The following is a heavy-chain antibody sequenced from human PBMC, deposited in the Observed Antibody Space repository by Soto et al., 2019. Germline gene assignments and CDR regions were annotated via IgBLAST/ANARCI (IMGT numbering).Heavy chain of an antibody. Sequence: QVQLVQSGAEVKKPGSSVKVSCTASGDIFSGYSISWVRQAPGQGLEWMGGIIPLFGSTNYAPKFHGRVTITAEQSTNTGYMELSSLKSEDTAVYYGARDLCTGDASGDYWGQGTRVTVSS. D-gene: IGHD2-8*02. V-gene: IGHV1-69*12. CDR1: GDIFSGYS. CDR2: IIPLFGST. CDR3: ARDLCTGDASGDY. J-gene: IGHJ4*02.